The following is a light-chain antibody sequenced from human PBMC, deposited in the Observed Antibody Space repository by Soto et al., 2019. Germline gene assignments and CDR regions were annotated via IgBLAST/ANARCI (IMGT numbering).Light chain of an antibody. CDR2: DTS. V-gene: IGKV3-11*01. Sequence: FAQAQGALSVGRGNIDKICGRASQSVSRYLAWYQQKPGQAPRLLIYDTSNRAADIPPRFSGSGSGTDFTLTISSLAPEDFAVYYRQHRSKSPRLLTFGGGTKVDIK. J-gene: IGKJ4*01. CDR3: QHRSKSPRLLT. CDR1: QSVSRY.